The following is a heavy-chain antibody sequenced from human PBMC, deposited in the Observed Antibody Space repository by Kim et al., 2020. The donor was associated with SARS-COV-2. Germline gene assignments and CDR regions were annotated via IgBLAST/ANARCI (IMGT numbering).Heavy chain of an antibody. J-gene: IGHJ4*02. V-gene: IGHV3-30*02. Sequence: YADSVKGRFSIARDNPKNTLYLQMSSLRAEDTAVYFCVRGVGTYRPEEFWGQGTVVTVSS. CDR3: VRGVGTYRPEEF. D-gene: IGHD3-16*02.